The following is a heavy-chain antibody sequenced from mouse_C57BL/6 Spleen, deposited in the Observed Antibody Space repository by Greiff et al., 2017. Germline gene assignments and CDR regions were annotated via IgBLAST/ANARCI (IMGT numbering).Heavy chain of an antibody. J-gene: IGHJ4*01. D-gene: IGHD2-5*01. CDR1: GFTFSDYY. CDR3: ARRGPYHSNVYAMDY. Sequence: EVQVVESGGGLVQPGGSLKLSCAASGFTFSDYYMYWVRQTPEKRLEWVAYISNGGGSTNYPDTVKGRFTISRDNAKNTLYLQMSSLKSEDTAMYYCARRGPYHSNVYAMDYWGQGTSVTVAS. V-gene: IGHV5-12*01. CDR2: ISNGGGST.